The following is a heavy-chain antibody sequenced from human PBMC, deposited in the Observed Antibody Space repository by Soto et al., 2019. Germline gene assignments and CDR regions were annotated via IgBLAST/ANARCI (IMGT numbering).Heavy chain of an antibody. V-gene: IGHV4-30-4*01. J-gene: IGHJ6*02. CDR1: GDSVSSFGFH. CDR2: IYNGGST. D-gene: IGHD6-13*01. Sequence: SETLSLTCTVSGDSVSSFGFHWAWLRRPPGKGLEWIGYIYNGGSTYYRPSLESRMHMSLDATRNHYSLRLTSVTAADTAVYYCARRVQEPAAGPQYYYYYYGMDVWGQGTTVTVSS. CDR3: ARRVQEPAAGPQYYYYYYGMDV.